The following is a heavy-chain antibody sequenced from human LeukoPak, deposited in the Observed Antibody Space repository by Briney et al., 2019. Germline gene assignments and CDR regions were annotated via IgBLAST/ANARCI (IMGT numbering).Heavy chain of an antibody. J-gene: IGHJ4*02. CDR1: GFTFSSYG. Sequence: TGGSLRLSCGASGFTFSSYGMHWVRQAPGKGLEWVAVIWYDGSNKYYADSVKGRFTIPRDNSKNTLYLQMNSLRAEDTAVYYCAKGGRAGANYLFDYWGQGTLITVSS. CDR3: AKGGRAGANYLFDY. V-gene: IGHV3-30*02. D-gene: IGHD1-7*01. CDR2: IWYDGSNK.